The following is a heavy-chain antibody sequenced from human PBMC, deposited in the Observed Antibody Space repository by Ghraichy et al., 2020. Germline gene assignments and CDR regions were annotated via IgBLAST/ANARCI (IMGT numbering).Heavy chain of an antibody. CDR2: ISGSGGSP. CDR1: GFTFSSIA. V-gene: IGHV3-23*01. Sequence: GGSLRLSCPPSGFTFSSIARSGVRQPPGKGLEGVSPISGSGGSPYYADSVKGRFTISRDNSKNTLYLQMSSLRAEDTAVYYCARGVKNYCSGGSCTTYFDFWGQGTLVTVSS. J-gene: IGHJ4*02. D-gene: IGHD2-15*01. CDR3: ARGVKNYCSGGSCTTYFDF.